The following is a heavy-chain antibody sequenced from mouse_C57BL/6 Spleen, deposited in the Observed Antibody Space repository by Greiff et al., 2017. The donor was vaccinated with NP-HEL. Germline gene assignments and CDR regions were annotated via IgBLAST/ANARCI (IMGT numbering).Heavy chain of an antibody. CDR2: IYPGSGST. CDR3: ARTGFFTTVVAWNWYFGG. V-gene: IGHV1-55*01. Sequence: VQLQQPGAELVKPGASVKMSCKASGYTFTSYWITWVKQRPGQGLEWIGDIYPGSGSTNYNEKFKSKATLTVDTSSSTAYMQLSSLTSEDSAVYYCARTGFFTTVVAWNWYFGGWGTGTTVTVAS. CDR1: GYTFTSYW. J-gene: IGHJ1*03. D-gene: IGHD1-1*01.